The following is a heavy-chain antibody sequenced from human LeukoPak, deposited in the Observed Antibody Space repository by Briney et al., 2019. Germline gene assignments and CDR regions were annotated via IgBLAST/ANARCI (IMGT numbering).Heavy chain of an antibody. CDR3: ARASYGFGNTWFDP. V-gene: IGHV3-64*01. D-gene: IGHD3-16*01. CDR2: ISSNGGST. Sequence: GGSLRLSCAASGFTFSSYAMHWVRQAPGKGLEYVSGISSNGGSTYYANSVKGRFTISRDNSKNTVHLQMGSLRAEDMAVYYCARASYGFGNTWFDPWGQGTLVTVSS. J-gene: IGHJ5*02. CDR1: GFTFSSYA.